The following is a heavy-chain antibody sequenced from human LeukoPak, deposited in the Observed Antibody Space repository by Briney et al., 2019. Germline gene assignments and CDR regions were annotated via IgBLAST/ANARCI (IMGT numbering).Heavy chain of an antibody. CDR1: GFTFSDYA. CDR3: AKGPASTWYKYYFDC. Sequence: GGSLRLSCAASGFTFSDYAISWVRQAPGKGLEWVSAISGSAGSTYYADSVKGRFTISRDNSRNTLYLQMNSLRAEDTALYYCAKGPASTWYKYYFDCWGQGTLVTVSS. J-gene: IGHJ4*02. D-gene: IGHD6-13*01. CDR2: ISGSAGST. V-gene: IGHV3-23*01.